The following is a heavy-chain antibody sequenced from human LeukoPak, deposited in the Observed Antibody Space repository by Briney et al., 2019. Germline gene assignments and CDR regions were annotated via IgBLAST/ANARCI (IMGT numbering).Heavy chain of an antibody. J-gene: IGHJ6*02. CDR2: IHHRAGA. CDR3: ARGPVRDDGLTGISYYFGLDV. Sequence: SETLSLTYAVYGGSFTDYYWSWIRHLPGKGLEWIGEIHHRAGANYNPSLWGRVTISADTSKNQFSLHLTSVTAADTATFYCARGPVRDDGLTGISYYFGLDVWGHGTTVTVFS. V-gene: IGHV4-34*01. D-gene: IGHD2-21*02. CDR1: GGSFTDYY.